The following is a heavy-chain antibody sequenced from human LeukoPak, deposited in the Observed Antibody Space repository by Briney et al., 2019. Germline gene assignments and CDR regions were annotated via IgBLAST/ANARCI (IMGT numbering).Heavy chain of an antibody. CDR3: AKGGDNYDSSGYYWIDY. CDR1: GFTFSSYA. D-gene: IGHD3-22*01. V-gene: IGHV3-23*01. Sequence: GGSLRLSCAAPGFTFSSYAMRWVRQAPGEGLELVLTIIGIGCSTYYAEPVKGRFTISTDNSKNTLYLQMNSLGAEDTAAYYCAKGGDNYDSSGYYWIDYWGQGTLVSVSS. J-gene: IGHJ4*02. CDR2: IIGIGCST.